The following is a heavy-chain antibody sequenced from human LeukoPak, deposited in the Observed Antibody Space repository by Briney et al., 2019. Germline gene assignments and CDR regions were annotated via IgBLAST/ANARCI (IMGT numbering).Heavy chain of an antibody. Sequence: GGSLRLSCAASGFTFSSYGMHWVRQAPGKGLEWVAVISYDGSNKYYADSVKGRFTISRDNSKNTLYLQMNSLRAEDTAVYYCARRGYSYGYYWGQGTLVTVSS. V-gene: IGHV3-30*03. CDR2: ISYDGSNK. D-gene: IGHD5-18*01. CDR1: GFTFSSYG. CDR3: ARRGYSYGYY. J-gene: IGHJ4*02.